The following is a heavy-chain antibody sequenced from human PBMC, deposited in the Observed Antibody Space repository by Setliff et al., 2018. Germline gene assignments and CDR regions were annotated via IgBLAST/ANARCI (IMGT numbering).Heavy chain of an antibody. D-gene: IGHD3-10*01. Sequence: SETLPLTCTVSGGSISSSSYYWGWIRQPPGKGLEWIGSIYYSGSTYYNPSLKSRVTISVDTSKNQFSLKLSSVTAADTAVYYCARLRYYGSGSYLDYWGQGTLVTVSS. J-gene: IGHJ4*02. CDR3: ARLRYYGSGSYLDY. CDR1: GGSISSSSYY. V-gene: IGHV4-39*07. CDR2: IYYSGST.